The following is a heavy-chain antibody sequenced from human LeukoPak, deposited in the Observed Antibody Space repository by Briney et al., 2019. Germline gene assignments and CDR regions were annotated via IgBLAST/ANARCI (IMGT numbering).Heavy chain of an antibody. CDR2: ISGSGNDI. CDR3: GTHAGRTGSDD. D-gene: IGHD3/OR15-3a*01. J-gene: IGHJ4*02. Sequence: GGSLRLSCATSVFIFSGYYMSWIRQAPGKGLEWVSYISGSGNDISYADSVKGRFTIYRDNAKGSLYLQMNSLRAADTAVYYCGTHAGRTGSDDWGQGTLVTVSS. V-gene: IGHV3-11*01. CDR1: VFIFSGYY.